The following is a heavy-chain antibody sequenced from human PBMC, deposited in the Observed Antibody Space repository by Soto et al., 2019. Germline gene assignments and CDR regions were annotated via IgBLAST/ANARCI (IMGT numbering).Heavy chain of an antibody. CDR2: IYYSGST. D-gene: IGHD2-8*01. V-gene: IGHV4-39*01. CDR1: GGSISSSSYY. CDR3: ATQDRGNIVLMVYADYYFDY. J-gene: IGHJ4*02. Sequence: KTSETLSLTCTVSGGSISSSSYYWGWIRQPPGKGLEWIGSIYYSGSTYYNPSLKSRVTISVDTSKNQFSLKLSSVTAADTAVYYCATQDRGNIVLMVYADYYFDYWGQGTLVTVSS.